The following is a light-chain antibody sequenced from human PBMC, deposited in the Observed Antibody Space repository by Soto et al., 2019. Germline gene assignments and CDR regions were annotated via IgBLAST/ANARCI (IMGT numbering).Light chain of an antibody. J-gene: IGKJ1*01. V-gene: IGKV1-39*01. CDR1: QSISSY. CDR2: AAS. CDR3: QQSYSTPRP. Sequence: DMQMTHSPSSLSASVGDRVTITCRASQSISSYLNWYQQKPGKAPKLLIYAASSLQSGVPSRFSGSVSGTDFTLTISSLQPEEFATYYCQQSYSTPRPFGQGTKVDIK.